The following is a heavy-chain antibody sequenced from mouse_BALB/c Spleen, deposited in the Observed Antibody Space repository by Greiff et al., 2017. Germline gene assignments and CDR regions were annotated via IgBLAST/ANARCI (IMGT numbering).Heavy chain of an antibody. V-gene: IGHV7-3*02. J-gene: IGHJ1*01. Sequence: EVMLVESGGGLVQPGGSLRLSCATSGFTFTDYYMSWVRQPPGKALEWLGFIRNKANGYTTEYSASVKGRFTISRDNSQSILYLQMNTLRAEGSATYYCARAPYYGYWYFDVWGAGTTVTVSS. CDR2: IRNKANGYTT. CDR3: ARAPYYGYWYFDV. CDR1: GFTFTDYY. D-gene: IGHD1-1*01.